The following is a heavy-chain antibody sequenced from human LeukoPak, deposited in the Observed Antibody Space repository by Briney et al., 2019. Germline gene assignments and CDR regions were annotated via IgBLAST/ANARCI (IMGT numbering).Heavy chain of an antibody. Sequence: ASVKVSCKASGYTFTGDYMHRVRRGPGQGLEWMGWMNPNSGGTNYAQKFQGRVTMTRDTSISTAYMELRRLRSDDTAVYYCARERSSGPDFDYWGQGTLVTVSS. CDR2: MNPNSGGT. CDR3: ARERSSGPDFDY. CDR1: GYTFTGDY. D-gene: IGHD3-22*01. J-gene: IGHJ4*02. V-gene: IGHV1-2*02.